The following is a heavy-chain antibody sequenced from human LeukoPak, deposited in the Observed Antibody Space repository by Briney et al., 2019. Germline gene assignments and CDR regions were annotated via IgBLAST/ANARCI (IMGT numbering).Heavy chain of an antibody. CDR1: GGSISSSSYY. Sequence: KPSETLSLTCTVSGGSISSSSYYWGWIRQPPGKGLERIGSIYYSGSTYYNPSLKSRVTISVDTSKNQFSLKLSSVTAADTAVYYCARVTVTPGLYNWFDPWGQGTLVTVSS. D-gene: IGHD4-11*01. J-gene: IGHJ5*02. V-gene: IGHV4-39*01. CDR3: ARVTVTPGLYNWFDP. CDR2: IYYSGST.